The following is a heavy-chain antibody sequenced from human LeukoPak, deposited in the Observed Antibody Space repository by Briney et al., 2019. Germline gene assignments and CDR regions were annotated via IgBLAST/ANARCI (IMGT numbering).Heavy chain of an antibody. CDR3: ARERSSSSPGGYYYYGMDV. Sequence: PSETLSLTCTVSGGSISSYYWSWIRQPPGKGLEWIGYIYYSGSTNYNPSLKSRVTMSVDTSKNPFSLKLSSVTAADTAVYYCARERSSSSPGGYYYYGMDVWGQGTTVTVSS. CDR2: IYYSGST. D-gene: IGHD6-6*01. V-gene: IGHV4-59*01. CDR1: GGSISSYY. J-gene: IGHJ6*02.